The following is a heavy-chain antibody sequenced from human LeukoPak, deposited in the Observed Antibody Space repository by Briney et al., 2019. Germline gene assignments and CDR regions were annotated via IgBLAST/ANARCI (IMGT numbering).Heavy chain of an antibody. V-gene: IGHV3-23*01. J-gene: IGHJ4*02. CDR2: ISGGGSGT. D-gene: IGHD6-13*01. CDR1: GFTFDSYA. Sequence: PGGSLRLSCAASGFTFDSYAMSWVRQAPGKGLELVSAISGGGSGTYYADSVKGRFTISRDNSKNTLYLQMNSLRADDTAVYYCAKDQVIAVAANSDYWGQGTLVTVSS. CDR3: AKDQVIAVAANSDY.